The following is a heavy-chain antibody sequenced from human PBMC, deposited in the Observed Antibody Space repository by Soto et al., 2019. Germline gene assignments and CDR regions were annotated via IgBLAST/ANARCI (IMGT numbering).Heavy chain of an antibody. D-gene: IGHD6-19*01. CDR2: IYYSGST. J-gene: IGHJ4*02. CDR3: ASRSLGGAVVEY. CDR1: GGSISSSSYY. V-gene: IGHV4-39*01. Sequence: QLQLQESGPGLVKPSETLSLTCTVSGGSISSSSYYWGWIRQPPGKGLEWIGTIYYSGSTYYNPSLKSRVTISVDTSKNQFSLQLRSVTAADTAVYYCASRSLGGAVVEYWGQGTLVTVSS.